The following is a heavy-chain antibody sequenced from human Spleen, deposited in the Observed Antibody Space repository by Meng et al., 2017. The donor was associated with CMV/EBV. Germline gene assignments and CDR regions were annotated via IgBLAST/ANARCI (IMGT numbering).Heavy chain of an antibody. J-gene: IGHJ4*02. D-gene: IGHD6-6*01. V-gene: IGHV3-23*01. CDR1: QFTFSSYA. CDR2: ISASADRT. Sequence: GGSLRLSCATSQFTFSSYAMTWVRQAPGKGLEWVSAISASADRTYYTDSVKGRFVITRDNSKNTVYLQLNSLRAEDTAVYYCAKAIEARPEGHFDYWGQGTLVTVSS. CDR3: AKAIEARPEGHFDY.